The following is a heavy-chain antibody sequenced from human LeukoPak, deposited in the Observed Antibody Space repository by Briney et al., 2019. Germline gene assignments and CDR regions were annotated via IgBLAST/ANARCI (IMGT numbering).Heavy chain of an antibody. CDR1: GGSISSSSYY. Sequence: PSETLSLTCTVSGGSISSSSYYWGWIRQPPGKGLEWIGSIYYSGSTYYNPSLKSRVTISVDTSKNQFSLKLSSVTAADTAVYYCARTGDGDWFDPWGQGTLVTVSS. J-gene: IGHJ5*02. CDR3: ARTGDGDWFDP. CDR2: IYYSGST. D-gene: IGHD7-27*01. V-gene: IGHV4-39*07.